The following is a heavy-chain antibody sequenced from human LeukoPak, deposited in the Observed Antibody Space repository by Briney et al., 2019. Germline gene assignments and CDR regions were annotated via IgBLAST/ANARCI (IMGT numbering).Heavy chain of an antibody. V-gene: IGHV3-33*01. D-gene: IGHD3-10*01. CDR1: GFTFSSYG. CDR3: VFRADITMGMRSFEI. Sequence: GRSLRLSCAASGFTFSSYGMHWVRQAPGKGLEWVAVIWYDGSNKYSADSVKGRFTISRDNSKNTLYLQMNSLRAEDTAVYYCVFRADITMGMRSFEIWGQGTMVTVSS. J-gene: IGHJ3*02. CDR2: IWYDGSNK.